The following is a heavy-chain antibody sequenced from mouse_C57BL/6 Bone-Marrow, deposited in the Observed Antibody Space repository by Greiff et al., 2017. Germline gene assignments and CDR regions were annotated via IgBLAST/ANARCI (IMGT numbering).Heavy chain of an antibody. CDR3: ARRDDGSSYAWLAY. CDR1: GYTFTSYW. D-gene: IGHD1-1*01. Sequence: QVQLQQPGAELVMPGASVKLSCKASGYTFTSYWMHWVKQRPGQGLEWIGEIDPSDSYTNYNQKFKGKSTLTVDKSSRTAYMQLSSLTSEDSAVYYCARRDDGSSYAWLAYWGQGTLVTVSA. J-gene: IGHJ3*01. V-gene: IGHV1-69*01. CDR2: IDPSDSYT.